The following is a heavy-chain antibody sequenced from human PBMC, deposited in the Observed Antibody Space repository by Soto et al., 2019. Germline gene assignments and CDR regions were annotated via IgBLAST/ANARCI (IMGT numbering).Heavy chain of an antibody. J-gene: IGHJ6*02. CDR2: IYYSGST. CDR1: GGFISSGGYY. CDR3: ARESCSTSCTMDV. V-gene: IGHV4-31*03. Sequence: PAETLSLTCTVSGGFISSGGYYWAWIRQHPGKGLEWIGYIYYSGSTYYNPSLKSRVSISVDTSKNQFSLKLSSVTAADTAVYYCARESCSTSCTMDVWGQGTKVTVYS. D-gene: IGHD2-2*01.